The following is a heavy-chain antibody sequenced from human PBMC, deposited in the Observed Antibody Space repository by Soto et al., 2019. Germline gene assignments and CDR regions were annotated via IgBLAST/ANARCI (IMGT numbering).Heavy chain of an antibody. D-gene: IGHD2-15*01. V-gene: IGHV4-30-4*01. Sequence: QVQLQESGPGLVKPSQTLSLTCTVSGGSISSDKYYWSWIRQPPGKGLEWIGYIYSSGTTYYNPSLRSRVTISLDTSKNQFSRKLNSVIAADTAVYYWAAFVGAYWYFDLWGRGTLVSVSS. J-gene: IGHJ2*01. CDR1: GGSISSDKYY. CDR2: IYSSGTT. CDR3: AAFVGAYWYFDL.